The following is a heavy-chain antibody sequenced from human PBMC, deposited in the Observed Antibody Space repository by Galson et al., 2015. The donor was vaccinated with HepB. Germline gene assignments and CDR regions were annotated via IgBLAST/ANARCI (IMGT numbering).Heavy chain of an antibody. CDR2: ISYDATNK. CDR1: GFTFSNYA. V-gene: IGHV3-30*04. CDR3: ARDLYSYAADYYYHNGLDG. J-gene: IGHJ6*02. D-gene: IGHD3-22*01. Sequence: SLRLSCAASGFTFSNYAMNWVRQTPGKGLEWVAVISYDATNKYYIDAVKGRFSISRDTSKGTVYLQMSSLRAEDTAVYYCARDLYSYAADYYYHNGLDGWGQGTTVTVSS.